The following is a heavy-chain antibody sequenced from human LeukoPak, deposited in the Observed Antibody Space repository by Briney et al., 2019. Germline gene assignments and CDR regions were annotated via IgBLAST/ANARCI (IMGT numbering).Heavy chain of an antibody. V-gene: IGHV4-30-2*01. Sequence: SQTLSLTCTVSGGSISSGGYYWSWIRQPPGKGLEWIGEINHSGSTNYNPSLKSRVTISVDTSKNQFSLKLSSVTAADTAVYYCARGFPHSGWYLMESYYFDYWGQGTLVTVSS. J-gene: IGHJ4*02. CDR1: GGSISSGGYY. CDR3: ARGFPHSGWYLMESYYFDY. CDR2: INHSGST. D-gene: IGHD6-19*01.